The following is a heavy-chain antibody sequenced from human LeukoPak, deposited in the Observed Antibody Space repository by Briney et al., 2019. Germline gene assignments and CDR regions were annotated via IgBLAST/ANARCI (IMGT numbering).Heavy chain of an antibody. CDR3: ARSRGGIPYYYHMDV. D-gene: IGHD3-16*01. CDR1: GGSISSYY. CDR2: IYYSGST. V-gene: IGHV4-59*01. Sequence: PSETLSLTCTVSGGSISSYYWSWIRQPPGKGLEWIGYIYYSGSTNYNPSLKSRVTISVDTSKNQFSLKLSSVTAADTAVYYCARSRGGIPYYYHMDVWGKGTTVTVSS. J-gene: IGHJ6*03.